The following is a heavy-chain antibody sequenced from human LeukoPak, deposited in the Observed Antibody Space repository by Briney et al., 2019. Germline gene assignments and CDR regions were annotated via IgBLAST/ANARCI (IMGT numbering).Heavy chain of an antibody. CDR3: ARVGGRGIDY. V-gene: IGHV3-48*01. J-gene: IGHJ4*02. CDR2: TGSIGSTI. Sequence: PGGSLRLSCSASGFSFNIYSMSWVRQSPGKGLEWIAYTGSIGSTIHYADSVKGRFTISRDNAKKSPYLQMDTLRGDDTAVYYCARVGGRGIDYWGQGSLVSVSS. CDR1: GFSFNIYS.